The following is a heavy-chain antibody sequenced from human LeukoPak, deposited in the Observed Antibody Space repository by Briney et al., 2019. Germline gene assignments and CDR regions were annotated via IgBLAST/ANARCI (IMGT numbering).Heavy chain of an antibody. CDR2: INPNSGGT. CDR3: ARGRGRVAGTVKINDAFDI. V-gene: IGHV1-2*02. Sequence: ASVKVSCKASGYTFTGYYMHWVRQAPGQGLEWMGWINPNSGGTNYAQKFQGRVTMTRDTSLSTAYMELSRLRSDDTAVYYCARGRGRVAGTVKINDAFDIWGQGTMVTVSS. D-gene: IGHD6-19*01. J-gene: IGHJ3*02. CDR1: GYTFTGYY.